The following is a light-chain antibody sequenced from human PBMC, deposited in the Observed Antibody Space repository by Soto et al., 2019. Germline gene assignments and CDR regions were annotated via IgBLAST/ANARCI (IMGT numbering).Light chain of an antibody. CDR2: SNN. Sequence: QSVLTQPPSASGTPGQRVTISCSGSSSNIGSNTVNWYQQLPGTAPKLLIYSNNQRPSGVPDRFSGSKSGTSASLAISGLQSEDEADYYCAAWDYSLTHVVFGGGTKVTVL. CDR3: AAWDYSLTHVV. J-gene: IGLJ2*01. V-gene: IGLV1-44*01. CDR1: SSNIGSNT.